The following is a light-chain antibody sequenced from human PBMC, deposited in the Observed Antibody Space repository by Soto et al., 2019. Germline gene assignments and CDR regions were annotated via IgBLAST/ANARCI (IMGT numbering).Light chain of an antibody. V-gene: IGKV3-11*01. J-gene: IGKJ5*01. CDR1: QFLSSY. CDR3: HQRNK. Sequence: ELVLTQSPATLSLSPGERATLSCRASQFLSSYLAWYQQKPGQPPRLLIYDTSNRAAGIPARFNGSRSGTDFTLTISSLEPEDFAVYFCHQRNKFGQGTRLEIK. CDR2: DTS.